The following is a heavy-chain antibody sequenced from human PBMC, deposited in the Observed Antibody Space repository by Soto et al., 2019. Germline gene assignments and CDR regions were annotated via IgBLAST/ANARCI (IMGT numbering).Heavy chain of an antibody. Sequence: SETLSLTCTVSGGSISSGGYYWSWIRQHPGKGLEWIGYIYYSGSTYYNPSLKSRVTISVDTSKNQFSLKLSSVTAADTAVYYCARAGTYLAYYYDSSGYFDWFDPWGQGTLVTVSS. J-gene: IGHJ5*02. CDR3: ARAGTYLAYYYDSSGYFDWFDP. V-gene: IGHV4-31*03. CDR2: IYYSGST. D-gene: IGHD3-22*01. CDR1: GGSISSGGYY.